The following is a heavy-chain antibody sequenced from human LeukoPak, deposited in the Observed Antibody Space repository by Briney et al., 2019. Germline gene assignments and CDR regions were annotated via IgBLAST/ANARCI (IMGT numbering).Heavy chain of an antibody. CDR3: ARDYPRSKWELLL. CDR1: GFTFSSYA. V-gene: IGHV3-21*01. CDR2: ISSSSSYI. J-gene: IGHJ4*02. Sequence: GGSLRLSCAASGFTFSSYAMHWVRQAPGKGLEWVSSISSSSSYIYYADSVKGRFTISRDNAKNSLYLQMNSLRAEDTAVYYCARDYPRSKWELLLWGQGTLVTVSS. D-gene: IGHD1-26*01.